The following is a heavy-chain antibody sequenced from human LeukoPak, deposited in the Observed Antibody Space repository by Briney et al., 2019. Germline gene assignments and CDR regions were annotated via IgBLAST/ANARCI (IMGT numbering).Heavy chain of an antibody. CDR1: GFTFSSYG. D-gene: IGHD3-10*01. CDR2: ISWNSGSI. CDR3: AKALWFGELLFPWGAFDI. V-gene: IGHV3-9*01. J-gene: IGHJ3*02. Sequence: GGSLRLSCAASGFTFSSYGMHWVRQAPGKGLEWVSGISWNSGSIGYADSVKGRFTISRDNAKNSLYLQMNSLRAEDTALYYCAKALWFGELLFPWGAFDIWGQGTMVTVSS.